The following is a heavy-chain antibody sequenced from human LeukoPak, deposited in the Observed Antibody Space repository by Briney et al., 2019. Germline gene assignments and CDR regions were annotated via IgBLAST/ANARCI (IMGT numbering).Heavy chain of an antibody. V-gene: IGHV3-23*01. CDR3: AKNLWYYGSGSYTTNNWSDP. CDR2: ISGSGGST. CDR1: GFTFSSYA. D-gene: IGHD3-10*01. J-gene: IGHJ5*02. Sequence: GGSLRLSCAASGFTFSSYAMSWVRQAPGKGLEWVSAISGSGGSTYYADSVKGRFTISRDNSKNTLYLQMNSLRAEDTAVYYCAKNLWYYGSGSYTTNNWSDPWGQGTLVTVSS.